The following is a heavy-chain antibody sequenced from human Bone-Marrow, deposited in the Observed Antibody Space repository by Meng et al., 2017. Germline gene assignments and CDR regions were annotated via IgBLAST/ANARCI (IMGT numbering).Heavy chain of an antibody. V-gene: IGHV3-23*01. CDR1: GFTFSKSA. D-gene: IGHD3-10*01. Sequence: EVELLESGGGLVQPGRSLRLSCTASGFTFSKSAMIWVRQAPGKGLEWVSEISDGGGGTYYTDSVKGRFTISRDNSKNTLYLQMNGLKVEDTAVYYCAKAWAGALDSRGQGTLVTVSS. CDR2: ISDGGGGT. J-gene: IGHJ4*02. CDR3: AKAWAGALDS.